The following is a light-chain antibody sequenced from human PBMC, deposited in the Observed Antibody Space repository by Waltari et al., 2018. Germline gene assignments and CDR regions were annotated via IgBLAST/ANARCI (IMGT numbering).Light chain of an antibody. J-gene: IGLJ2*01. Sequence: QSALTQPPSASGSPGQSVTISCPGTSTDTGVYNYVSWYHQHPGKAPNLLIYEVSDRPSGVPDRFSGSKSGITASLTVFGLQTEDEADYYCASFAGSNTLFGGGTKLTVL. CDR2: EVS. CDR1: STDTGVYNY. CDR3: ASFAGSNTL. V-gene: IGLV2-8*01.